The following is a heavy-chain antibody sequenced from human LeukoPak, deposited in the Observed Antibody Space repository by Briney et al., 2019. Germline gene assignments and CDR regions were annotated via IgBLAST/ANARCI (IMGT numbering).Heavy chain of an antibody. Sequence: SETLSLICTVSNGSMTSDSYYWAWVRQPPGKGLEWIGTIFYSGKTYYSASLKSRVTVSLDTSKKNFSLRLSSVTAADTAVYYCARLWIVATWFDAWGQGALVTVSS. CDR2: IFYSGKT. CDR3: ARLWIVATWFDA. D-gene: IGHD2-2*03. CDR1: NGSMTSDSYY. V-gene: IGHV4-39*02. J-gene: IGHJ5*02.